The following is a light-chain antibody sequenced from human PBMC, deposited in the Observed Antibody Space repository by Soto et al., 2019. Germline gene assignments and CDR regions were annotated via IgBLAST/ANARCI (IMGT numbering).Light chain of an antibody. J-gene: IGLJ3*02. V-gene: IGLV2-18*02. CDR2: EVY. CDR3: GSYTSSATWV. Sequence: QSVLTQPPSVSGSPGQSVTISCTATSSGVGNYDRVAWYHQPPGTAPKLVLYEVYNRPSGVPDRFSGSKSGNTASLIISGLQAEDEGDYYCGSYTSSATWVFSGGTKVTVL. CDR1: SSGVGNYDR.